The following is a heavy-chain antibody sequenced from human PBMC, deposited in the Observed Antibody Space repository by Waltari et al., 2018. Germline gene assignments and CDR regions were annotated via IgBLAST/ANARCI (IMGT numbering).Heavy chain of an antibody. D-gene: IGHD4-17*01. CDR3: VRGLGDLN. CDR1: GFTFRTYW. J-gene: IGHJ4*02. V-gene: IGHV3-74*03. Sequence: EVQVVESGGGLIPPGGSLRLSCAASGFTFRTYWMNWVRHPGKGLMWVSRINGDGVLTTYADSVKGRFSISRDNVKNTVYLEMNSLRVEDTGVYYCVRGLGDLNWGQGTLVTVSS. CDR2: INGDGVLT.